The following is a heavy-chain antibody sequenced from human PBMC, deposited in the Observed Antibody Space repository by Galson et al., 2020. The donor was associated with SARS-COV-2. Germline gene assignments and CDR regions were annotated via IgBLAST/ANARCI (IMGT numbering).Heavy chain of an antibody. Sequence: ASVKVSCKASGYTFTNYGISWVRQAPGHGLEWTGWISAYNGNTNYAQKLQGRVTMTTDTSTSTAYMELRSLRSDDTAVYYCARVGYSGYLVRGNDAFDIWGQGTMVTVSS. D-gene: IGHD5-12*01. V-gene: IGHV1-18*04. CDR1: GYTFTNYG. CDR3: ARVGYSGYLVRGNDAFDI. J-gene: IGHJ3*02. CDR2: ISAYNGNT.